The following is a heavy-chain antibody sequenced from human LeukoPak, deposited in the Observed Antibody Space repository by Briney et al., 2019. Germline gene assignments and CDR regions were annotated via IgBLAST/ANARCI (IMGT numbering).Heavy chain of an antibody. CDR3: ARDRHGDY. Sequence: GGSLRLSCAASGFTFSSYWMYWVRQAPGKGLVWVSHINNDGSGTNYADSVKGRFTISRDNAKNTLYLQMHSLRAEDTAVYYCARDRHGDYWGQGTLVTVSS. V-gene: IGHV3-74*01. CDR2: INNDGSGT. J-gene: IGHJ4*02. CDR1: GFTFSSYW.